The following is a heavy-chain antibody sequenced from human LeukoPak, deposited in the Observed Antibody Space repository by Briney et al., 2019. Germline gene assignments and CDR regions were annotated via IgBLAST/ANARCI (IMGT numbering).Heavy chain of an antibody. V-gene: IGHV1-2*02. Sequence: ASVKVSCKASGYTFTGYYMHWVRQAPGHGLEWMGWINPNSGGTNYAQKFQGRVTMTRDTSISTAYMELSRLRSDDTAVYYCAREMGIVVVISTPSYNWFDPWGQGTLVTVSS. CDR1: GYTFTGYY. CDR3: AREMGIVVVISTPSYNWFDP. D-gene: IGHD3-22*01. CDR2: INPNSGGT. J-gene: IGHJ5*02.